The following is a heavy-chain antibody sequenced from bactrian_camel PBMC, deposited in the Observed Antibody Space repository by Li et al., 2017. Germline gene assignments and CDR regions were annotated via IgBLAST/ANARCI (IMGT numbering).Heavy chain of an antibody. V-gene: IGHV3S54*01. CDR1: GYRYSTAT. CDR3: AEGRGSRGEHCYSLNY. J-gene: IGHJ4*01. CDR2: IWPGDTRK. D-gene: IGHD6*01. Sequence: QLVESGGGSVQTGESLRLSCAGSGYRYSTATMAWFRQTPGKEREGVAAIWPGDTRKYYADSVKGRFTISQDSARNTVYLQMNNLQPEDTATNYCAEGRGSRGEHCYSLNYWGQGTQVTVS.